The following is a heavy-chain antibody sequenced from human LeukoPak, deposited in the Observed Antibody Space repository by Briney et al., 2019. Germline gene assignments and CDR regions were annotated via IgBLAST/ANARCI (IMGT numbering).Heavy chain of an antibody. J-gene: IGHJ4*02. Sequence: SETLSLTCTVSGGSISSSSYYWGWIRQPPGKGLEWIGSIYYSGSTYYNPSLKSRVTISVDTSKNQFSLKLSSVTAADTAVYYCARLGYTSGWYGGGVFDYWGQGTLVTVSS. D-gene: IGHD6-19*01. CDR1: GGSISSSSYY. CDR3: ARLGYTSGWYGGGVFDY. V-gene: IGHV4-39*01. CDR2: IYYSGST.